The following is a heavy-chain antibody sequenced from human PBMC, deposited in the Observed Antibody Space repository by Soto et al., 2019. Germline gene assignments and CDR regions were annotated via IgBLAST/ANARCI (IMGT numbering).Heavy chain of an antibody. CDR2: ISGSGAST. CDR1: GFTFSSYA. V-gene: IGHV3-23*01. D-gene: IGHD3-10*01. Sequence: GGSLRLSCAASGFTFSSYAMSWVRQAPGKGLEWVSAISGSGASTYYADSVKGRFTISRDNSKNTLYLQMNSLRAEDTAVYYCAFNSGSGSYYFDYWGQGTLVTVSS. J-gene: IGHJ4*02. CDR3: AFNSGSGSYYFDY.